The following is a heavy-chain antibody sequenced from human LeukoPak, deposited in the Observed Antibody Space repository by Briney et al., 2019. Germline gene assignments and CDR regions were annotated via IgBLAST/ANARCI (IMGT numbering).Heavy chain of an antibody. CDR3: VILGGNYEY. CDR1: GCPLSSYW. D-gene: IGHD2-21*01. Sequence: PGGSLRLSCAVSGCPLSSYWMHWVRHAPGEGLGWVSVIIPDGSSTTYADSVKGRFTISRDNAKNTLYLQMNTLRAEDTPIYYCVILGGNYEYWGQGTLVTVSS. V-gene: IGHV3-74*01. J-gene: IGHJ4*02. CDR2: IIPDGSST.